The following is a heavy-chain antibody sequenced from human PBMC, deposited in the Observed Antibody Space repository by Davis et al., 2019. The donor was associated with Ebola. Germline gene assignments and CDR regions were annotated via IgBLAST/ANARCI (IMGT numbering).Heavy chain of an antibody. CDR3: AKANCSSTSCLPIYYYYGMDV. Sequence: SLKISCAASGFTFDDYAMHWVRQAPGKGLEWVSGISWNSGSIGYADSVKGRFTISRDNAKNSLYLQMNSLRAEDTALYYCAKANCSSTSCLPIYYYYGMDVWGQGTTVTVSS. V-gene: IGHV3-9*01. D-gene: IGHD2-2*01. J-gene: IGHJ6*02. CDR1: GFTFDDYA. CDR2: ISWNSGSI.